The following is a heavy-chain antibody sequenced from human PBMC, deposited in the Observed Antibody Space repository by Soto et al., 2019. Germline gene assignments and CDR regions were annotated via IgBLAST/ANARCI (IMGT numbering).Heavy chain of an antibody. Sequence: ASVKVSCKASGYTFTSYYMHWVRQAPGQGLEWMGIINLSGGSRSYAEKCQGRVTMTRDTSTSTVYMELSSLRSEDTAVYYCAREVLRYFDWLLRARREDHYYYGMDVWGQGTTVTVSS. D-gene: IGHD3-9*01. V-gene: IGHV1-46*01. J-gene: IGHJ6*02. CDR1: GYTFTSYY. CDR2: INLSGGSR. CDR3: AREVLRYFDWLLRARREDHYYYGMDV.